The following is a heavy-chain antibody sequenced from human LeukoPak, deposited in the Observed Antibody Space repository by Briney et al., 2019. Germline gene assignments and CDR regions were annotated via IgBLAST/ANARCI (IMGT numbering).Heavy chain of an antibody. V-gene: IGHV3-21*01. CDR1: GFTVSSNY. J-gene: IGHJ4*02. Sequence: GGSLRLSCAASGFTVSSNYMNWVRQAPGKGLEWVSSISSSSSYIYYADSVKGRFTISRDNAKNSLYLQMNSLRAGDTAVYYCARGQTLTGPFDYWGQGTLVTVSS. CDR2: ISSSSSYI. CDR3: ARGQTLTGPFDY.